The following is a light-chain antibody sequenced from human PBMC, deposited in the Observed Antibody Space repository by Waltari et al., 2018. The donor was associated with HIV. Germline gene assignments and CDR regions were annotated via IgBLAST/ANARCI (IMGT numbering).Light chain of an antibody. CDR3: QTWGSGIQV. J-gene: IGLJ1*01. V-gene: IGLV4-69*01. CDR2: LNNDGSN. Sequence: QLVLTQSPSASASLGASVKLTCTLSSGHSSYAIAWHQQQPEKGPRYLMKLNNDGSNTKGDGIPNRFSGSSSGAERYLTISSLQSEDEADYYCQTWGSGIQVFGSGTKVTVL. CDR1: SGHSSYA.